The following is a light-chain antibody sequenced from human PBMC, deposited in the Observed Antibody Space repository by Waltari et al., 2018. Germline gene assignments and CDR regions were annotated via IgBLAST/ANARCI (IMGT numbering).Light chain of an antibody. CDR1: SNTVGSYNL. J-gene: IGLJ2*01. Sequence: QSALTQHASVSGSPGQSITISCTRTSNTVGSYNLVPWYQRHPGQAPELLIYEGSKRPSGVSNRFSGSKSGNTASLTISGLQAEDEADYFCCSYASGSTRIFGGGTKLTVL. V-gene: IGLV2-23*01. CDR3: CSYASGSTRI. CDR2: EGS.